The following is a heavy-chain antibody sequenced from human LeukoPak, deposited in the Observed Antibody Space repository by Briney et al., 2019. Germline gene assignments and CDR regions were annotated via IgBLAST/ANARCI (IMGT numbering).Heavy chain of an antibody. CDR2: INSRSNQI. CDR1: GFNFSIYS. Sequence: PGGSLRLSCAASGFNFSIYSMYWIRQAPGKGLEWISSINSRSNQIYYADSVKGRFTISRDNAENSLYLQMNSLRADDPAMYYCARVHYGIDYWGQGTLVTVSS. D-gene: IGHD4-17*01. J-gene: IGHJ4*02. V-gene: IGHV3-21*01. CDR3: ARVHYGIDY.